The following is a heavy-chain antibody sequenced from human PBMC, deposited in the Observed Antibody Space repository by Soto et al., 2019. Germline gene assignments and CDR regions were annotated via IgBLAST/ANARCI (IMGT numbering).Heavy chain of an antibody. D-gene: IGHD3-3*01. CDR2: IWYDGSNK. Sequence: GESLKISCAASGFTFSSYGMHWVRQAPGKGLEWVAVIWYDGSNKYYADSVKGRFTISRDNSKNTLYLQMNSLRAEDTAVYYCARGDITIFGVVTNNWFDPWGQGTLVTVSS. CDR3: ARGDITIFGVVTNNWFDP. V-gene: IGHV3-33*01. J-gene: IGHJ5*02. CDR1: GFTFSSYG.